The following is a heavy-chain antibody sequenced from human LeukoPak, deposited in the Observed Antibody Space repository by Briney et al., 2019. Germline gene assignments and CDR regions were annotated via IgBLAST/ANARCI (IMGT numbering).Heavy chain of an antibody. CDR2: ISAHNGNT. D-gene: IGHD5-12*01. Sequence: ASVKVSCKASGYTFTSYGISWVRQAPGQGLEWMGWISAHNGNTNYAQKLQGRVTMTTDTSTSTAYMELRSLRSDDTAVYYCARGSGYDPYYYYYYMDVWGKGTTVTVSS. J-gene: IGHJ6*03. V-gene: IGHV1-18*01. CDR1: GYTFTSYG. CDR3: ARGSGYDPYYYYYYMDV.